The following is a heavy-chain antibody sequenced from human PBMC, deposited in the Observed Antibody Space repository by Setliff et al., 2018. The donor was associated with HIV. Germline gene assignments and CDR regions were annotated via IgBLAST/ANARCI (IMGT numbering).Heavy chain of an antibody. CDR3: VSLVTTIDTAFDL. J-gene: IGHJ3*01. V-gene: IGHV3-74*01. Sequence: GESLKISCAASGFNINRYWMHWVRQGPGKGLVWVSRIDYNAITTNYADSVKGRFTISRDNAKNTMYLQMNSLRVEDTAMYYCVSLVTTIDTAFDLWGQGTMVTVS. CDR1: GFNINRYW. CDR2: IDYNAITT. D-gene: IGHD4-17*01.